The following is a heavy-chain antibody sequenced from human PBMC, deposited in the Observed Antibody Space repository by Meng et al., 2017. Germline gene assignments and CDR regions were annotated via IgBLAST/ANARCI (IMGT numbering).Heavy chain of an antibody. Sequence: VQLVPAGAEVKKPGALGKVSCKASGYTFTSYGISWVRQAPGQGLEWMGWISAYNGNTNYAQKLQGRVTMTTDTSTSTAYMELRSLRSDDTAVYYCASASPLYYDILTGYYGDAFDIWGQGTMVTVSS. J-gene: IGHJ3*02. V-gene: IGHV1-18*01. CDR2: ISAYNGNT. CDR3: ASASPLYYDILTGYYGDAFDI. D-gene: IGHD3-9*01. CDR1: GYTFTSYG.